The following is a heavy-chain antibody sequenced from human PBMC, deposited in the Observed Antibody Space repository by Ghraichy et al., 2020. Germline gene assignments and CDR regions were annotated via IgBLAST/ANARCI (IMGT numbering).Heavy chain of an antibody. CDR1: GFTFSAYG. V-gene: IGHV3-30*18. CDR3: ANDRATYDYKYYGMDV. Sequence: GGSLRLSCVVSGFTFSAYGMHWVRQAPGKGLEWVALISYDGSEKYYADSVKGRFTISRDSPKNTLYLQMNSLRAEDTAVYYCANDRATYDYKYYGMDVWGQGTTVTVSS. CDR2: ISYDGSEK. D-gene: IGHD3-16*01. J-gene: IGHJ6*02.